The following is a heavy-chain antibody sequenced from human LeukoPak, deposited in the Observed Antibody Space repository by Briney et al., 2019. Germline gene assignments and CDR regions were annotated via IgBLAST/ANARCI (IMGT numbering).Heavy chain of an antibody. J-gene: IGHJ3*02. V-gene: IGHV3-30*04. CDR1: EFTLKIYP. D-gene: IGHD4-17*01. CDR3: AREGVQTTVDAFDI. CDR2: ISHGGSDK. Sequence: PGGSLRLSCAASEFTLKIYPMHWVRQAPGKGLKWLSVISHGGSDKNNADSVKGRFIISRDNSKNTIYLQLNSLRPEDTAMYYCAREGVQTTVDAFDIWGLGTMVIVSS.